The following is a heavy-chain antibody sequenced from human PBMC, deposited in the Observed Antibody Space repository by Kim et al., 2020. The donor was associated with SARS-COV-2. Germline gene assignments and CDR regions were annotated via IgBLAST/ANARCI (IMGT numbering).Heavy chain of an antibody. V-gene: IGHV3-30*18. D-gene: IGHD3-9*01. Sequence: GGSLRLSCAASGFTFSSYGMHWVRQAPGKGLEWVAVISYDGSNKYYADSVKGRFTISRDNSKNTLYLQMNSLRAEDTAVYYCAKDPRYFDWLSYPEFDYWGQGTLVTVSS. CDR3: AKDPRYFDWLSYPEFDY. J-gene: IGHJ4*02. CDR2: ISYDGSNK. CDR1: GFTFSSYG.